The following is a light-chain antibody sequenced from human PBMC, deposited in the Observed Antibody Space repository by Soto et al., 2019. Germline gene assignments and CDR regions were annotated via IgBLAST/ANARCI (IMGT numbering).Light chain of an antibody. Sequence: SALTQPASVSGSPGQSITISCTGTSSDVGGYNYVSWYQQHPGKAPKLMIYEVRNRPSGVSNRFSGSKSGNTASLTISVLQAEDEADYYCSSYTSSSTLVFGTGTKVTV. CDR1: SSDVGGYNY. V-gene: IGLV2-14*01. J-gene: IGLJ1*01. CDR3: SSYTSSSTLV. CDR2: EVR.